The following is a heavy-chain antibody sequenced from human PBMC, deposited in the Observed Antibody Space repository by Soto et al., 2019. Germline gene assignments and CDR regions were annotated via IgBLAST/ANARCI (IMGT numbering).Heavy chain of an antibody. V-gene: IGHV3-23*01. CDR2: ISNSGGTT. D-gene: IGHD3-22*01. Sequence: PGGSLRLSCAASGFTFGAYAMSWVRQAPAKGLEWVSAISNSGGTTYHADSVKGRFTISRDNSKNTLYLQMNSLRAEDTAVYYCAKDPYGTSVYYNDYWGPVPMFTVSS. CDR3: AKDPYGTSVYYNDY. J-gene: IGHJ4*02. CDR1: GFTFGAYA.